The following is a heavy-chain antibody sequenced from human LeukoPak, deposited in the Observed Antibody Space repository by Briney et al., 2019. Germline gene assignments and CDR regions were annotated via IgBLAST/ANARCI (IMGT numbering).Heavy chain of an antibody. CDR2: IIPIFGTA. J-gene: IGHJ4*02. Sequence: GASVKVSCKASGGTFSSYAISWVRQAPGQGLKWMGGIIPIFGTANYAQKFQGRVTITTDESTSTAYMELSSLRSEDTAVYYCAGRDGYNGRYFDYWGQGTLVTVSS. D-gene: IGHD5-24*01. CDR3: AGRDGYNGRYFDY. CDR1: GGTFSSYA. V-gene: IGHV1-69*05.